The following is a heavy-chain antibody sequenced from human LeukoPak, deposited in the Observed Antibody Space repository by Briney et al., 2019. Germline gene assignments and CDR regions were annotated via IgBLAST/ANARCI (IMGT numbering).Heavy chain of an antibody. V-gene: IGHV3-9*01. J-gene: IGHJ4*02. CDR3: ARAAAGTFDY. D-gene: IGHD6-13*01. CDR1: GFIFNNYA. CDR2: ISWNSGSI. Sequence: GGSLRLSCAGSGFIFNNYAMHWVRQPPGKGLEWVSGISWNSGSIDYADSVKGRFTISRDNAKNSLYLQMNSLRAEDTAVYYCARAAAGTFDYWGQGTLVTVSS.